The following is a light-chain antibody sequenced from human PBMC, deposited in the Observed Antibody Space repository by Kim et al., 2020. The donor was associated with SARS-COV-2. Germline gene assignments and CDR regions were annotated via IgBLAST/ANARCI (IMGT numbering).Light chain of an antibody. Sequence: SSELTQDPDVSVALGQTVTITCQGDSLINYYATWYQQRPGQAPLLVAYGRNDRPSGIPGRFSASSSGNTASLTITGAQAEDEADYYCNSRDNGGHHLLFGGGTQRTVL. CDR1: SLINYY. V-gene: IGLV3-19*01. CDR2: GRN. J-gene: IGLJ2*01. CDR3: NSRDNGGHHLL.